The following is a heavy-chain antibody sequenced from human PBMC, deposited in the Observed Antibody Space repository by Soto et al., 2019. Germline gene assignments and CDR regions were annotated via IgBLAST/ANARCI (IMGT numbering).Heavy chain of an antibody. CDR2: ISGSGTST. Sequence: EVQLLESGGGLVQPGGSLRLSCGASGFPFSSYAMSWVRQAPGKGLEWVSAISGSGTSTYYADSVKGRFTISRDNSKSTLYLQMNSLRAEDTAIYYCAKDLRKGAHTVAAILDYWGQGTLVTVSS. V-gene: IGHV3-23*01. CDR3: AKDLRKGAHTVAAILDY. J-gene: IGHJ4*02. CDR1: GFPFSSYA. D-gene: IGHD6-19*01.